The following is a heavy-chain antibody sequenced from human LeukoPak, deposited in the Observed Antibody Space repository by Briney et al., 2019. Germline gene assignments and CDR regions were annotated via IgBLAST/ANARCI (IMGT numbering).Heavy chain of an antibody. Sequence: SGTLSLTCAVSGGSISSSNWWSWVRQPPGKGLEWIGEIYHSGSTNYNPSLKSRVTISVDKSKNQFSLKLSSVTAADTAVYYCARVGIVVVPAARAHYFDYWGQGTLVTVSS. D-gene: IGHD2-2*01. J-gene: IGHJ4*02. CDR3: ARVGIVVVPAARAHYFDY. CDR2: IYHSGST. CDR1: GGSISSSNW. V-gene: IGHV4-4*02.